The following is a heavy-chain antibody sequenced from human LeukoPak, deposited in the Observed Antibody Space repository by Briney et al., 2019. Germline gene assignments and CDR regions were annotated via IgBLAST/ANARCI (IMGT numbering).Heavy chain of an antibody. Sequence: ASVKVSCKASGGTFSSYAISWVRQAPGQGLEWMGGIIPIFGTANYAQKFQGRVTITTDESTSTAYMELSSLRSEDTAVYYCARDSNCSSTSCYDYYFDYWGQGTLVTVSS. V-gene: IGHV1-69*05. J-gene: IGHJ4*02. D-gene: IGHD2-2*01. CDR3: ARDSNCSSTSCYDYYFDY. CDR1: GGTFSSYA. CDR2: IIPIFGTA.